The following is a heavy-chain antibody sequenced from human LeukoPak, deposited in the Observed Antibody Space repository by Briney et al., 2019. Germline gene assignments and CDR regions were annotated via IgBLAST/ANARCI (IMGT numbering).Heavy chain of an antibody. D-gene: IGHD3-22*01. CDR3: ARSYPNYYDSSGYYWDAFDI. CDR1: GGSISSGGYS. V-gene: IGHV4-30-2*01. J-gene: IGHJ3*02. Sequence: PSQTLSLTCAVSGGSISSGGYSWSWIRQPPGKGLEWIGYIYHSGSTYYNPSLKSRVTISVDRSKNQFSLKLSSVTAADTAVYYCARSYPNYYDSSGYYWDAFDIWGQGTMVTVSS. CDR2: IYHSGST.